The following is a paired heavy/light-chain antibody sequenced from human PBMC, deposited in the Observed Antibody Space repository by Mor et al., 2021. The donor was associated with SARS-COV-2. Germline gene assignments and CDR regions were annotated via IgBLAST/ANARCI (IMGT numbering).Light chain of an antibody. CDR2: DVS. CDR3: SSYTRNSTHVA. CDR1: SSDVGGYNY. J-gene: IGLJ2*01. V-gene: IGLV2-14*01. Sequence: QSALTQPASVSGSPGQSITISCTGTSSDVGGYNYVSWYQQHPGKAPKLMIYDVSNRPSGVSNRFSGSKSGNTASLTISGLQAEDEADYHCSSYTRNSTHVAFGGGTKLTVL.
Heavy chain of an antibody. D-gene: IGHD1-26*01. Sequence: QVQLQESGPGLVKPSETLSLTCTVSGGSISSNYWTWIRQSPGKGLEWIGYIYHTGSPNYNPSLKSRVTMSIDTSKNQFSLRLSSVTAADTAVYYCARPHRVGTSTAFDLWGQGTMVTVSS. CDR1: GGSISSNY. CDR2: IYHTGSP. CDR3: ARPHRVGTSTAFDL. V-gene: IGHV4-59*08. J-gene: IGHJ3*01.